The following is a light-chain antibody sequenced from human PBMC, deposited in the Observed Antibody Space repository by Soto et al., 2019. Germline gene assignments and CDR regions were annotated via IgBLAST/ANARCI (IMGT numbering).Light chain of an antibody. CDR1: GSDVGGYSY. V-gene: IGLV2-8*01. CDR2: EVS. CDR3: NSYGGTNIWV. Sequence: QSALTQPPSASGSPGQSVTISCTGTGSDVGGYSYVSWYQQHPGKVPKLIIYEVSKRPSGVPDRFSGSKSGNTASLTVSGLQAEDEADYYCNSYGGTNIWVFGGGTKLTVL. J-gene: IGLJ3*02.